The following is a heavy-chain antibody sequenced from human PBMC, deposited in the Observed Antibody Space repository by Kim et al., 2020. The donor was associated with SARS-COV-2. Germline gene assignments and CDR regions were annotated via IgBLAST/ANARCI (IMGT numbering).Heavy chain of an antibody. CDR2: ISYDGSNK. D-gene: IGHD2-15*01. V-gene: IGHV3-30*18. CDR3: AKDLGAGYCSGGSCYSSVY. J-gene: IGHJ4*02. Sequence: GGSLRLSCAASGFTFSSYAMHWVRQAPGKGLQWVAVISYDGSNKYYADSVKGRFTISRDNSKNTLYLQMNSLRAEDTAVYYCAKDLGAGYCSGGSCYSSVYWGQGALVTVSS. CDR1: GFTFSSYA.